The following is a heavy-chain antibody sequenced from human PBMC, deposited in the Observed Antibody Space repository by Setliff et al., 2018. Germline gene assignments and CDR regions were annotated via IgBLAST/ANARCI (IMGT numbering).Heavy chain of an antibody. CDR2: ISTDDGDT. J-gene: IGHJ4*02. V-gene: IGHV1-18*01. CDR1: GYTFTTHG. CDR3: VRGQGPRTVVAIPFDH. D-gene: IGHD3-22*01. Sequence: ASVKVSCKASGYTFTTHGISWVRQAPGQGLEWMGWISTDDGDTNFAQKFQGRVTMTTDTSTSTAYMELTSLTSDDTALYYCVRGQGPRTVVAIPFDHWGQGTLVTVSS.